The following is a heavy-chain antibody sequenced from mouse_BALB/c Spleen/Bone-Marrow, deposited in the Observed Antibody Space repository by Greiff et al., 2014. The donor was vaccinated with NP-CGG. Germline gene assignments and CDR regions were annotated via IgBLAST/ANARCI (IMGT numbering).Heavy chain of an antibody. D-gene: IGHD2-3*01. Sequence: VQLQQSGPDLVKPSQSLSLTCTVTGYSITSGYSWHWIRQFPGNKLEWMGYIQYSGSTNYNPSLKSRISITRDTSKNQFFLQLNSVTTEDTVTYYCARRGSIYDGYPDYWGQGTTLTVSS. CDR3: ARRGSIYDGYPDY. CDR2: IQYSGST. CDR1: GYSITSGYS. V-gene: IGHV3-1*02. J-gene: IGHJ2*01.